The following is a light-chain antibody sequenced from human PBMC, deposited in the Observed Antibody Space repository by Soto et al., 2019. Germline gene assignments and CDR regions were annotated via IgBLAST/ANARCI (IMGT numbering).Light chain of an antibody. CDR2: DAS. CDR1: QSISSW. V-gene: IGKV1-5*01. Sequence: DIQMTQSPSTLSASVGDRVTITCRASQSISSWLAWYQQKPGKAPKLLMYDASSLESGVPSRFSGSGAGTEFPLTINSREPEDLGTYSRQQYNRYSWTCRQRPKVDIK. J-gene: IGKJ1*01. CDR3: QQYNRYSWT.